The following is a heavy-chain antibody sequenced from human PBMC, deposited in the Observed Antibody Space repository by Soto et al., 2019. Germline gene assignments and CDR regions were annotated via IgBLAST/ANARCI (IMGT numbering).Heavy chain of an antibody. Sequence: ASVKVSCKASGYTFTGYYMHWVRQAPGQGLEWMGWINPNSGGTNYAQKFQGWVTMTRDTSISTAYMELSRLRSDDTAVCYCARSRGPLAYYDFWSGYYTHYGMDVWGQGTTVTVSS. V-gene: IGHV1-2*04. D-gene: IGHD3-3*01. J-gene: IGHJ6*02. CDR1: GYTFTGYY. CDR2: INPNSGGT. CDR3: ARSRGPLAYYDFWSGYYTHYGMDV.